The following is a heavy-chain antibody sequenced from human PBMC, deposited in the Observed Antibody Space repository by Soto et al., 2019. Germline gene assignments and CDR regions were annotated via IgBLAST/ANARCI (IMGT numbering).Heavy chain of an antibody. CDR2: IYYSGST. CDR3: ARRGVELLWCGELLYPNWFDP. Sequence: QLQLQESGPGLVKPSETLSLTCTVSGGSISSSSYYWGWIRQPPGKGREWRGSIYYSGSTYYNPSRKSRVTISVDTSKNQFSLTLSSVTAADTAVYYGARRGVELLWCGELLYPNWFDPWGQGTLVTVSS. V-gene: IGHV4-39*01. D-gene: IGHD3-10*01. J-gene: IGHJ5*02. CDR1: GGSISSSSYY.